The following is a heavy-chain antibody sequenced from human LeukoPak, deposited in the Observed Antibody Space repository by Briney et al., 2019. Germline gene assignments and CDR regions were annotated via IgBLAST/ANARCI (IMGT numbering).Heavy chain of an antibody. CDR3: ARQYDSAGYVSDD. CDR2: IIPIIGTV. V-gene: IGHV1-69*04. CDR1: GYTFTSYG. D-gene: IGHD3-22*01. J-gene: IGHJ4*02. Sequence: ASVKVSFKASGYTFTSYGISWVRQAPGQGLEWVGNIIPIIGTVNYAQKFQGRVTFTADKSTSTAYMELSSLTSEDSAMYYCARQYDSAGYVSDDWGQGTLVTVSS.